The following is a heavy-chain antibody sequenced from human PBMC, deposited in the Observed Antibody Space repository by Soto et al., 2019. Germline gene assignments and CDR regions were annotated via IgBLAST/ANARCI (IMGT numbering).Heavy chain of an antibody. J-gene: IGHJ4*02. Sequence: EPVSLTCTVSGGSIRSSTYYWGWMRQPPGKVLEWIASFFVGGXXXXXXSLXXXXTXSFXXSKXXXSXXXXXXTAADTAVYFCARRHGLDIDAYYWGQGX. D-gene: IGHD3-10*01. CDR1: GGSIRSSTYY. CDR3: ARRHGLDIDAYY. CDR2: FFVGGXX. V-gene: IGHV4-39*01.